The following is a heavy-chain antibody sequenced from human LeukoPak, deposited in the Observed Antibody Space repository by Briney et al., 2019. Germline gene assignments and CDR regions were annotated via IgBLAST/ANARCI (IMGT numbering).Heavy chain of an antibody. V-gene: IGHV7-4-1*02. D-gene: IGHD3-10*01. CDR1: GGTFSSYA. J-gene: IGHJ5*02. CDR3: ARDRKVRGVIPGLNWFDP. Sequence: ASVKVSCKASGGTFSSYAISWVRQAPGQGLEWMGWINTNTGNPTYAQGFTGRFVFSLDTSVSTAYLQISSLKAEDTAVYYCARDRKVRGVIPGLNWFDPWGQGTLVTVSS. CDR2: INTNTGNP.